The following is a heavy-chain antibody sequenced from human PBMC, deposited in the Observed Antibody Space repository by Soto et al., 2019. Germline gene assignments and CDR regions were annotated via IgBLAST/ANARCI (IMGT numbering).Heavy chain of an antibody. J-gene: IGHJ1*01. D-gene: IGHD3-10*01. V-gene: IGHV4-61*08. CDR1: GGSVSSGGCY. CDR3: ATVLDLYGSGSPDLKGH. Sequence: QLLLQESDPGLVKPSETLSPTCTVSGGSVSSGGCYWSWIRQPPGRGLEWIGNINHSGRTNYNPSLSGRATISGDRSKKQFSLKLSSVTAADTAVYYCATVLDLYGSGSPDLKGHWGQGTLVTVSS. CDR2: INHSGRT.